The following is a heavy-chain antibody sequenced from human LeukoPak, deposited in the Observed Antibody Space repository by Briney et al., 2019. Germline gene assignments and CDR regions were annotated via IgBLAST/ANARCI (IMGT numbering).Heavy chain of an antibody. D-gene: IGHD6-6*01. V-gene: IGHV4-4*07. CDR1: GGSISSYY. CDR2: IYTSGST. Sequence: SETLSLTCTVSGGSISSYYWSWIRQPAGKGLEWIGRIYTSGSTNYNPSLKSRVTMSVDTSKNQFSLKLSSVTAADTAVYYCATNIAARIWGFFDYWGQGTLVSVSS. CDR3: ATNIAARIWGFFDY. J-gene: IGHJ4*02.